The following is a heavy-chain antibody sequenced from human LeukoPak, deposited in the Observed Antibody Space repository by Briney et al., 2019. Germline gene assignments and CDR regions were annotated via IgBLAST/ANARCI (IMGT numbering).Heavy chain of an antibody. CDR3: ARVPPIFYGSWSQGGFDI. CDR2: INHSGSN. Sequence: SETLSLTCGVYGVSFSGYYWSWIRQPPGKGLEWIGEINHSGSNNYNPSLKSRVTLSVDTSKNHFSLKLYSVTAADTAVYYCARVPPIFYGSWSQGGFDIWGQGTMVTVSS. CDR1: GVSFSGYY. J-gene: IGHJ3*02. V-gene: IGHV4-34*01. D-gene: IGHD3-10*01.